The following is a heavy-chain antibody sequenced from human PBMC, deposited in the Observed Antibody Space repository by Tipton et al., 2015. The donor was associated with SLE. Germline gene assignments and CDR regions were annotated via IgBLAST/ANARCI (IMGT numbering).Heavy chain of an antibody. CDR3: AGQLSYYYGMDV. J-gene: IGHJ6*02. D-gene: IGHD6-13*01. Sequence: LVSYDMYWVRQAPGKGLEWVAIIWYDGSKQYYADSVKGRFTISRDNSKNTLYLQMNSLRAEDTAVYYCAGQLSYYYGMDVWGQGTTVTVSS. V-gene: IGHV3-33*07. CDR2: IWYDGSKQ. CDR1: LVSYD.